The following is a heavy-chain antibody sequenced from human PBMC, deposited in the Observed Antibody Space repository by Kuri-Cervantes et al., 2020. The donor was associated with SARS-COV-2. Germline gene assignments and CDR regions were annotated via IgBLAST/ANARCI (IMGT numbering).Heavy chain of an antibody. CDR1: GFTISDYY. Sequence: GESLKISCAASGFTISDYYMTWIRQTPGKGLEWVSYISASGEIIYYADSVKGRFTISRDIAKNSLYLHMNTLRAEDTAVYYCARPPYYYYMDVWGKGTTVTVSS. J-gene: IGHJ6*03. CDR2: ISASGEII. V-gene: IGHV3-11*04. CDR3: ARPPYYYYMDV.